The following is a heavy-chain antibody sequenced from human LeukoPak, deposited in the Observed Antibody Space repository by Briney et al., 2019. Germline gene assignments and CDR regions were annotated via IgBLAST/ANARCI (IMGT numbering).Heavy chain of an antibody. CDR1: GFTFSSYA. D-gene: IGHD3-10*01. J-gene: IGHJ5*02. CDR3: AKPTHGSGSLTPFDP. Sequence: PGGSLRLFCAASGFTFSSYAMSWVRQASGKGLEWVSAITGSGGTTYYADSVKGRFTISRDNSKDTLYLQMNSLRAEDTAVYYCAKPTHGSGSLTPFDPWGQGTLVTVSS. CDR2: ITGSGGTT. V-gene: IGHV3-23*01.